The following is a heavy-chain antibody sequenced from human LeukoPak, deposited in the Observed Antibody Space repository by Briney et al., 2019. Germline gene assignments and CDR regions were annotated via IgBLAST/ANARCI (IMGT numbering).Heavy chain of an antibody. J-gene: IGHJ4*02. D-gene: IGHD3-3*01. V-gene: IGHV1-2*02. CDR2: INPKTGDT. Sequence: ASVKVSCKAFGYTFIDYYMHWVRQAPGNGLECMGWINPKTGDTNYAQKFQDRVTMTRDTSINTAYMEVSRLRGDDTAVYYCARKNNFWSGHPFDSWGQGTLVTVSS. CDR1: GYTFIDYY. CDR3: ARKNNFWSGHPFDS.